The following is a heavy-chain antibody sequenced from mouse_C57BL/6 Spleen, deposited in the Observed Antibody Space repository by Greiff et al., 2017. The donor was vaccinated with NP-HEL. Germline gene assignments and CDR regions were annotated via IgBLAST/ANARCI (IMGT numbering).Heavy chain of an antibody. CDR2: ISYDGSN. Sequence: EVQLQQSGPGLVKPSQSLSLTCSVTGYSITSGYYWNWIRQFPGNKLEWMGYISYDGSNNYNPSLKNRISITRDTSKNQFFLKLNSVTTEDTATYYCAREGLLRYRGWYFDVWGTGTTVTVSS. V-gene: IGHV3-6*01. D-gene: IGHD1-1*01. J-gene: IGHJ1*03. CDR1: GYSITSGYY. CDR3: AREGLLRYRGWYFDV.